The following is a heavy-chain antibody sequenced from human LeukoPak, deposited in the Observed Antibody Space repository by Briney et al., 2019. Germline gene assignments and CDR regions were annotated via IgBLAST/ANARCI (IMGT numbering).Heavy chain of an antibody. CDR1: GGSISSGDYC. Sequence: SQTLSLTCTVSGGSISSGDYCWSWIRQPPGKGLEWIGYIYYSGSTYYNPSLKSRVTISVDTSKNQFSLKLSSVTAADTAVYYCARDKPYVDSSILDYWGQGTLVTVSS. CDR2: IYYSGST. J-gene: IGHJ4*02. V-gene: IGHV4-30-4*08. D-gene: IGHD6-13*01. CDR3: ARDKPYVDSSILDY.